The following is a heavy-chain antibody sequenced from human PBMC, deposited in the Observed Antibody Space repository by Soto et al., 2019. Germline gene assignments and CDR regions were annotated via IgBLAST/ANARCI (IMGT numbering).Heavy chain of an antibody. CDR2: IIPIFGTA. CDR1: GGTFSSYA. CDR3: ASLVWQWLEEYYYCMGV. J-gene: IGHJ6*01. V-gene: IGHV1-69*06. D-gene: IGHD6-19*01. Sequence: GAAGKVSCKASGGTFSSYAISWVRQAPGQGLEWMGGIIPIFGTANYAQKFQGRVTITADKSTSTAYMELSSLRSEDTAVYYCASLVWQWLEEYYYCMGVYGQGTTFP.